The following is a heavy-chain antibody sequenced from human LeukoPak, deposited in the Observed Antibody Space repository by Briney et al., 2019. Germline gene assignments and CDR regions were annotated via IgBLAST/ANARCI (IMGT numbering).Heavy chain of an antibody. CDR3: ARHVEEWLPHYYYYYMDV. CDR1: GFTFSSYS. V-gene: IGHV3-21*01. Sequence: GGSLRLSCAASGFTFSSYSMNWVRQAPGKGLEWVSSISSSSSYIYYADSVKGRFTISRDNAKNSLYLQMNSLRAEDTAVYYCARHVEEWLPHYYYYYMDVWGKGTTVTISS. J-gene: IGHJ6*03. CDR2: ISSSSSYI. D-gene: IGHD6-19*01.